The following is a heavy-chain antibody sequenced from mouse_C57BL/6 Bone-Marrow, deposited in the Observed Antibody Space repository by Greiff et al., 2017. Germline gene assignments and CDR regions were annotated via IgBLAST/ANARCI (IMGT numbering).Heavy chain of an antibody. CDR2: IRLKSDNYAT. V-gene: IGHV6-3*01. D-gene: IGHD2-4*01. CDR1: GLTFSNYW. CDR3: TFYDYPYDV. Sequence: EVKLVESGGGLVQPGGSMKLSCVASGLTFSNYWMNWVRQSPEKGLEWVAQIRLKSDNYATPYAESVKGRFTISRDDSKSSVYLQMNNLRAEDTGIYYCTFYDYPYDVWGTGTTVTVSS. J-gene: IGHJ1*03.